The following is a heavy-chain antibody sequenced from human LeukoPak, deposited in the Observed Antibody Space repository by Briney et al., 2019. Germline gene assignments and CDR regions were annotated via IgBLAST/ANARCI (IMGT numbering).Heavy chain of an antibody. V-gene: IGHV3-20*04. Sequence: GGSLRLSCAASGFTFADYGMSWVRQAPGKGLGWVSGINWNGGSTGYVDSVKGRFTISRDNAKKSLYLQMNNLRAEDTALYYCAIPGYSGYVGAFDIWGQGTMVTVSS. J-gene: IGHJ3*02. D-gene: IGHD5-12*01. CDR3: AIPGYSGYVGAFDI. CDR1: GFTFADYG. CDR2: INWNGGST.